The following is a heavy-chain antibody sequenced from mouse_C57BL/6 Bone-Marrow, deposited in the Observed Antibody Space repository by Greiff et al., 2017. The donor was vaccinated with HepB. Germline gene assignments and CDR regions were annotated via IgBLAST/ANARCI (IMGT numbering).Heavy chain of an antibody. Sequence: VQLQQSGAELVRPGASVKLSCTASGFNIKDDYMHWVKQRPEQGLEWIGWIDPENGDTEYASKFQGKATITADTSSNTAYLQLSSLTSEDTAVYYCTTYDYAYYAMDYWGQGTSVTVSS. CDR3: TTYDYAYYAMDY. D-gene: IGHD2-4*01. V-gene: IGHV14-4*01. CDR1: GFNIKDDY. J-gene: IGHJ4*01. CDR2: IDPENGDT.